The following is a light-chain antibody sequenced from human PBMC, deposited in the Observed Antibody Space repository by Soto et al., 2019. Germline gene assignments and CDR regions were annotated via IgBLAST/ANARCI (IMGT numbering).Light chain of an antibody. J-gene: IGLJ2*01. CDR3: SSYAGSNKPA. V-gene: IGLV2-8*01. CDR2: DVN. CDR1: SSDVGGYNY. Sequence: QSALTQPPSASGSPGQSVAISCSGTSSDVGGYNYVSWYQQHPGKAPKLMIYDVNKRPSGVPDRCSGSKSGNAACLTVSGLQAEDEADDYCSSYAGSNKPAFGGGTKLTVL.